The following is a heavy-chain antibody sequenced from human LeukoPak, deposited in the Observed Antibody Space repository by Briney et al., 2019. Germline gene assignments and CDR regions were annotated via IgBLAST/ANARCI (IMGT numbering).Heavy chain of an antibody. CDR2: INQRGRT. D-gene: IGHD3-9*01. CDR3: ARHRVGWLGPTDFDY. CDR1: VGSLRGYY. Sequence: SETLSLTCAVYVGSLRGYYWSRIRQPPGKRLEWIGEINQRGRTNYNPHPKSRATISVDTSKNQFSLKLSSVSAADTAVYYCARHRVGWLGPTDFDYWGQGTLVTVSS. V-gene: IGHV4-34*01. J-gene: IGHJ4*02.